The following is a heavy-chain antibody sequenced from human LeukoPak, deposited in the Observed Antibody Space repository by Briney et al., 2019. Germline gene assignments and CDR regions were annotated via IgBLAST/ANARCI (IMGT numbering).Heavy chain of an antibody. V-gene: IGHV3-9*01. CDR3: SKDISAGGLDV. CDR2: VLNGVDK. Sequence: GGSLRLSCVASGFIVNDHAMHWVRLTPGKGLEWVAGVLNGVDKGYADSVKGRFTIFRDNAKNSMYLQMNSLTIEDTALYYCSKDISAGGLDVWGPGTPVTVSS. CDR1: GFIVNDHA. J-gene: IGHJ6*02. D-gene: IGHD3-16*02.